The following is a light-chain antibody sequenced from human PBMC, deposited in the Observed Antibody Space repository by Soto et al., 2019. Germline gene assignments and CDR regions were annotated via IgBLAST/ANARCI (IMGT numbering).Light chain of an antibody. CDR3: AAWDDGLSVWV. V-gene: IGLV1-47*01. CDR1: TSNIGRND. Sequence: QSVLTQPPAASGTPGQRVTISCSGSTSNIGRNDVLWYQQLPGTAPKLLIYKNYQRPSGVPDRLPGSKSGTSASLAISGLRSEDEAEYHCAAWDDGLSVWVFGGGTKLTVL. J-gene: IGLJ3*02. CDR2: KNY.